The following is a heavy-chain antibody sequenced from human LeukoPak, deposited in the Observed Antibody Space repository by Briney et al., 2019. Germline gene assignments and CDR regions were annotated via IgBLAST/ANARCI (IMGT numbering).Heavy chain of an antibody. J-gene: IGHJ5*02. D-gene: IGHD3-10*01. CDR1: GFTFTTYW. CDR3: ARPLMYYYGSETYFWFDP. V-gene: IGHV3-7*01. CDR2: IKQDGSEK. Sequence: GGSLRLSCAASGFTFTTYWMGWVRQAPGKGLEWVANIKQDGSEKYYVDSVKGRFTISRDNAKNSLYLQMNSLRAEDTAMYCCARPLMYYYGSETYFWFDPWGQGTLVTVSS.